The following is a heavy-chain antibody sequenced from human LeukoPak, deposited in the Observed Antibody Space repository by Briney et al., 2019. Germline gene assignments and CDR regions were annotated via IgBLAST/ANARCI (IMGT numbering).Heavy chain of an antibody. V-gene: IGHV3-23*01. Sequence: GGSPRLSCAASGFTFSSYGMSWVRQAPGKGLEWVSSFSGSGGTTYYADSVKGRFTISRDNSKNTLYLQMNSLRAEDTAVYYCAKAGYSYDHWGQGTLVTVSS. D-gene: IGHD5-18*01. CDR2: FSGSGGTT. CDR3: AKAGYSYDH. CDR1: GFTFSSYG. J-gene: IGHJ4*02.